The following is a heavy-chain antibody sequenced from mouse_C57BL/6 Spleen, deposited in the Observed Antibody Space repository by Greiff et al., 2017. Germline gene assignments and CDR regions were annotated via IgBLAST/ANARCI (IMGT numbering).Heavy chain of an antibody. Sequence: QVQLQQSGPELVKPGASVKISCKASGYAFSSSWMNWVKQRPGKGLEWIGRIYPGDGDTNYNGKFKGKATLTADKSSSTAYMPLSSLTSEASAVYFCARSGWDGYWGQGTTLTVSS. D-gene: IGHD4-1*01. CDR1: GYAFSSSW. J-gene: IGHJ2*01. CDR3: ARSGWDGY. CDR2: IYPGDGDT. V-gene: IGHV1-82*01.